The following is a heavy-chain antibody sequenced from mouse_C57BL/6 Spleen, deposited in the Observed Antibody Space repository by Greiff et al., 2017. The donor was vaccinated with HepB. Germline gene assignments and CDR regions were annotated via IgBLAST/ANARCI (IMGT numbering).Heavy chain of an antibody. CDR3: ARSLTTLVALYYFDY. D-gene: IGHD1-1*01. CDR1: GYAFSSSW. V-gene: IGHV1-82*01. J-gene: IGHJ2*01. CDR2: IYPGDGDT. Sequence: VQLQQSGPELVKPGASVKISCKASGYAFSSSWMNWVKQRPGKGLEWIGRIYPGDGDTNYNGKFKGKATLTADKSSSTAYMQLSSLTSEDSAVYLCARSLTTLVALYYFDYWGQSTTLTVSS.